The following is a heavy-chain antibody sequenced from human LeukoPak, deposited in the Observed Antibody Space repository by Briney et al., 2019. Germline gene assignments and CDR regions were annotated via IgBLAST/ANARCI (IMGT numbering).Heavy chain of an antibody. V-gene: IGHV4-34*01. CDR3: ARVRVDVVRGARYGMDV. CDR2: INHGGST. J-gene: IGHJ6*04. CDR1: GETFSDFH. Sequence: PSETLSLTCAVYGETFSDFHWSWIRQSPRKGLEWIGEINHGGSTYYNPSLKSRVTISVDTSKNQFSLRLSSVTAADTAVYYCARVRVDVVRGARYGMDVWGKGTTVTVSS. D-gene: IGHD3-10*01.